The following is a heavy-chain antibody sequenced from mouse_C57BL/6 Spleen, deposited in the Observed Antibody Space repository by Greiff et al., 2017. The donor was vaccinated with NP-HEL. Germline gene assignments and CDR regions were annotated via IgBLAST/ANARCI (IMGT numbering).Heavy chain of an antibody. CDR1: GYAFSSYW. J-gene: IGHJ4*01. Sequence: VKLMESGAELVKPGASVKISCKASGYAFSSYWMNWVKQRPGKGLEWIGQIYPGDGDTNYNGKFKGKATLTADKSSSTAYMQLSSLTSEDSAVYFCARYTTVVGAMDYWGQGTSVTVSS. CDR2: IYPGDGDT. D-gene: IGHD1-1*01. CDR3: ARYTTVVGAMDY. V-gene: IGHV1-80*01.